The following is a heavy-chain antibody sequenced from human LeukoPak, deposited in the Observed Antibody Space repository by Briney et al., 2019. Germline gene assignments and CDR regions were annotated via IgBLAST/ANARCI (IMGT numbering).Heavy chain of an antibody. Sequence: PSETLSLTCTVSGGSISSYYWNWIRQPPGKGLEWIGYIYYSGSTNYNPSLKSRVTISVDTSKNQFSLKLSSVTAADTAVYYCARDGGSGNYFIDYWGQGTLVTVSS. D-gene: IGHD3-10*01. V-gene: IGHV4-59*01. CDR3: ARDGGSGNYFIDY. CDR1: GGSISSYY. J-gene: IGHJ4*02. CDR2: IYYSGST.